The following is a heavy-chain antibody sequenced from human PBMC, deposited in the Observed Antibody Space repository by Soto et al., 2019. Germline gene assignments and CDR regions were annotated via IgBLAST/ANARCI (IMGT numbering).Heavy chain of an antibody. V-gene: IGHV1-3*01. CDR3: ARTVGYYYGMDV. CDR2: INAGNGNT. Sequence: QVQLVQSGAEVKKPGASVKVSCKASGYTFTSYAMHWVRQAPGQRLEGMVWINAGNGNTTYSQKFQGSVTITRDTSASTAYMELSSLRSEDTAVYYCARTVGYYYGMDVWGQGTTVTVSS. J-gene: IGHJ6*02. D-gene: IGHD4-17*01. CDR1: GYTFTSYA.